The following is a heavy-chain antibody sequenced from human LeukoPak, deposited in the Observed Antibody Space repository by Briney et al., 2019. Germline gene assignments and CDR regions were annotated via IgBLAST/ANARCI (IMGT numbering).Heavy chain of an antibody. CDR3: TTQSSPIGYCSGGSCYPKDY. CDR2: IKSKTDGGTT. Sequence: KSGGSLRLSCAASGFTFSNAWMNWVRQAPGKGLEWVGRIKSKTDGGTTDYAAPVKGRFTISRDDSKNTLYLQMNSLKTEDTAVYYCTTQSSPIGYCSGGSCYPKDYWGQGTLVTVSS. CDR1: GFTFSNAW. J-gene: IGHJ4*02. V-gene: IGHV3-15*07. D-gene: IGHD2-15*01.